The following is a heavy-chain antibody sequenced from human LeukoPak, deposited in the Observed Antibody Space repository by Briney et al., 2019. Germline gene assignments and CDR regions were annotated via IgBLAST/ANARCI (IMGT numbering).Heavy chain of an antibody. J-gene: IGHJ4*02. CDR1: GFTFSSYG. CDR2: MSYDGSDK. D-gene: IGHD3-10*01. CDR3: ASNYGSGSYYRATFDY. V-gene: IGHV3-30*03. Sequence: GGSLRLSCAASGFTFSSYGMHWVRQAPGKGLEWVAVMSYDGSDKYYADSVKGRFTISRDNSKNTLYLQMNSLREEDTAVYYCASNYGSGSYYRATFDYWGQGTLVTVSS.